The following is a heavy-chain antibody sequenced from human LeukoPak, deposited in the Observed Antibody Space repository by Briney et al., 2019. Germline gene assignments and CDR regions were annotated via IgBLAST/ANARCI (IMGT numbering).Heavy chain of an antibody. CDR2: VSGDGSTT. CDR1: GITISRFW. J-gene: IGHJ4*02. Sequence: GGSLRLSCAASGITISRFWMHWVRQAPGKGLVWVSRVSGDGSTTNYADSVKGRFTISRDTAKNTLYLQMNSLRAEDTAIYFCTRAGLGAAADVWGQGTLVTVSS. CDR3: TRAGLGAAADV. D-gene: IGHD6-13*01. V-gene: IGHV3-74*01.